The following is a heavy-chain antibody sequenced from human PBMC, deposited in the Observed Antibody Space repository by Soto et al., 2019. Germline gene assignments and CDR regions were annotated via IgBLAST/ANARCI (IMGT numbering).Heavy chain of an antibody. CDR1: GFTFSNYD. J-gene: IGHJ6*02. CDR3: ARELHGGSYGMDV. CDR2: ITTAGDT. Sequence: EVQVVESGGGLVQPGGSLRLSCAASGFTFSNYDMHWVRQVTGKGLEWVSGITTAGDTYYPDSVKGRFTISREKAKNSLYLQMNSLSAGDTAVYYCARELHGGSYGMDVWDQGTTVTVSS. V-gene: IGHV3-13*01.